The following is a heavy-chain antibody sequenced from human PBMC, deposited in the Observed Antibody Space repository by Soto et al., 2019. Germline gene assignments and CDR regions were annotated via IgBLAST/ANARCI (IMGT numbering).Heavy chain of an antibody. CDR2: IKTDGSEK. CDR3: ARPVRGYPEDV. Sequence: EVQLVESGGGLVQPGGSLRLSCEASGFTFSAYWMGWVRQAPGTGLQWVATIKTDGSEKYYVDSVTGRFTISRDNDKNSLYLQLNTLRAEDTGVYYCARPVRGYPEDVWGQGTTVTVSS. D-gene: IGHD1-1*01. CDR1: GFTFSAYW. V-gene: IGHV3-7*05. J-gene: IGHJ6*02.